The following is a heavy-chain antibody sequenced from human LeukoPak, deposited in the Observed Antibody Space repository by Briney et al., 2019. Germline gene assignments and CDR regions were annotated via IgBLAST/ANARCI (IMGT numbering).Heavy chain of an antibody. Sequence: SETLSLTCTVSGGSISSYYWSWIRQPAGKGLEWIGRIYTSGSTNYNPSLKSRVTMSVDTSKNQFSLKLSSVTAADTAVYYCARGREAPLNIVVVVAATTLFDYWGQGTLVTVSS. CDR3: ARGREAPLNIVVVVAATTLFDY. V-gene: IGHV4-4*07. CDR2: IYTSGST. D-gene: IGHD2-15*01. J-gene: IGHJ4*02. CDR1: GGSISSYY.